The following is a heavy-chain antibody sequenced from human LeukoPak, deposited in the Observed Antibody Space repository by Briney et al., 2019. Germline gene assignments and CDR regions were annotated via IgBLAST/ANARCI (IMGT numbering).Heavy chain of an antibody. V-gene: IGHV5-51*01. CDR1: GDSLTNYW. CDR3: ARQTSDWYFDL. D-gene: IGHD3-10*01. J-gene: IGHJ2*01. Sequence: GESLQISCNGSGDSLTNYWIGWVRQMPGKGLEWMGIIYPGDSDTRYSPSFQGQVTISADKSISTAYLQWSSLKASDTAMYYCARQTSDWYFDLWGRGTLVTVSS. CDR2: IYPGDSDT.